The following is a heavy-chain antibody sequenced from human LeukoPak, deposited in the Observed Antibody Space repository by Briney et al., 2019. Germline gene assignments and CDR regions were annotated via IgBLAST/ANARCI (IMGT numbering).Heavy chain of an antibody. Sequence: SETLSLTCTVSGGSISSYYWSWIRQPPGKGLEWIGYIDHSGSTNYNPSLKSRVTISLDTSKNQFSLKLSSVTAADTAVYYCARGSRKAGFDSWGQGTMVAVSS. CDR1: GGSISSYY. J-gene: IGHJ3*02. CDR3: ARGSRKAGFDS. V-gene: IGHV4-59*01. CDR2: IDHSGST.